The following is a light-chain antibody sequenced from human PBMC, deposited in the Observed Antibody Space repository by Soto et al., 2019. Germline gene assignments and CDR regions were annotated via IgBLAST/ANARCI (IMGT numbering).Light chain of an antibody. CDR2: DAS. J-gene: IGKJ4*01. CDR3: QQYGRSLLT. CDR1: ETVGNY. V-gene: IGKV3-20*01. Sequence: EIVLTQSPGTLSLSPGERATLSCRASETVGNYLAWYQQKPGQAPRLVIFDASNRASGIPDRFSGRGSGTDLTLPISRLEVEDFAVYYCQQYGRSLLTFGGGTKVDIK.